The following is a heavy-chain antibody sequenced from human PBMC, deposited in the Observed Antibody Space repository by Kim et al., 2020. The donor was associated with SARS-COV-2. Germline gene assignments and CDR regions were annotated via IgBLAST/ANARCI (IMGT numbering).Heavy chain of an antibody. V-gene: IGHV3-7*01. CDR1: GFTLSSYW. CDR2: IKQDGSEK. CDR3: ARDQLLWFGVGSFDY. Sequence: GGSLRLSCAASGFTLSSYWMSWVRQAPGKGLEWVANIKQDGSEKYYVDSVKGRFTISRDNAKNSLYLQMNSLRAEDTAVYYCARDQLLWFGVGSFDYWGQGTLVTVST. J-gene: IGHJ4*02. D-gene: IGHD3-10*01.